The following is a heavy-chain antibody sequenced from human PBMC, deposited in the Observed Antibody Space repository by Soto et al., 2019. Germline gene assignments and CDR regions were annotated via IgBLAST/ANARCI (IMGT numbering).Heavy chain of an antibody. CDR1: GFTFSSYG. V-gene: IGHV3-33*01. J-gene: IGHJ3*02. Sequence: QVQLVESGGGVVQPGRSLRLSCAASGFTFSSYGMHWVRQAPGKGLEWVAVIWYDGSNKYYADSVKGRFTISRDNSKNTLYLQMIILRAEDTAVYYCAILVMVAGAFDIWGQGTMVTVSS. D-gene: IGHD2-15*01. CDR2: IWYDGSNK. CDR3: AILVMVAGAFDI.